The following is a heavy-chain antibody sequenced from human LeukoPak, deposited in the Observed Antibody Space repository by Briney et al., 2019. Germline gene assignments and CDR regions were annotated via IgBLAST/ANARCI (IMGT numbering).Heavy chain of an antibody. V-gene: IGHV4-39*01. D-gene: IGHD7-27*01. J-gene: IGHJ6*03. CDR3: AAGDDYYYYYMDV. Sequence: PSETLSLTCTVSGGSISSSSYYWGWIRQPPGKGLEWIGGIYYSGSTYHNPSLKSRVTISVDTSKNQFSLKLSSVTAADTAVYYCAAGDDYYYYYMDVWGKGTTVTVSS. CDR1: GGSISSSSYY. CDR2: IYYSGST.